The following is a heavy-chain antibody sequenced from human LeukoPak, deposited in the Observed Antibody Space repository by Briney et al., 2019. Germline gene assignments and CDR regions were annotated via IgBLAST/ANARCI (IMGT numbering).Heavy chain of an antibody. CDR1: GGSITPYF. Sequence: SETLSLTCTVSGGSITPYFWSWLRQTPGKGLEWIGYISYSGDTDYNPSLKSRVTISVDTSKNHFSLKMSSVTVADTAVYYCAGAPFLTGYYGYWGQGTLVTVSS. CDR3: AGAPFLTGYYGY. D-gene: IGHD3-9*01. J-gene: IGHJ4*02. V-gene: IGHV4-59*01. CDR2: ISYSGDT.